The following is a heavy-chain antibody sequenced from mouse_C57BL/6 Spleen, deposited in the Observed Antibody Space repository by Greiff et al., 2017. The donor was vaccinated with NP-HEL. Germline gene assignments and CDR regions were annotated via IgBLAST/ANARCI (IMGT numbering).Heavy chain of an antibody. D-gene: IGHD1-1*01. V-gene: IGHV14-4*01. CDR2: VDPENGDT. Sequence: VQLQQSGAELVRPGASVKLSCTASGFNIKDDYMHWVKQRPEQGLEWIGWVDPENGDTEYASKLQGKATIPADTSSNTAYLQLSSLTSEDTAVYYCTDYYYGSSYRYFDVWGTGTTVTVSS. J-gene: IGHJ1*03. CDR3: TDYYYGSSYRYFDV. CDR1: GFNIKDDY.